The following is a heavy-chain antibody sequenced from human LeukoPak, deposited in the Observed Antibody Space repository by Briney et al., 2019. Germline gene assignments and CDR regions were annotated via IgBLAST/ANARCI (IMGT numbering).Heavy chain of an antibody. CDR1: GGSVSRPGHY. CDR2: ISYSGSP. J-gene: IGHJ4*02. D-gene: IGHD2-8*01. V-gene: IGHV4-31*03. CDR3: ARVGVEDTSAFDY. Sequence: SETLSLTCTVSGGSVSRPGHYWNWIRQRPGKGLEWIGYISYSGSPSYNPSLQSRVAISLDTSQNQFSLNLSSVTAADTAVYYCARVGVEDTSAFDYWGQGTLVTVSS.